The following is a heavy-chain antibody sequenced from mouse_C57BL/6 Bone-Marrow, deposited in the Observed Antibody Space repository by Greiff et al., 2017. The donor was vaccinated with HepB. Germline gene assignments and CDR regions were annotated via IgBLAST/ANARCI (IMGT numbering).Heavy chain of an antibody. CDR2: INPSNGGT. Sequence: QVQLQQPGTELVKPGASVKLSCKASGYTFTSYWMHWVKQRPGQGLEWIGNINPSNGGTNYNEKFKSKATLTVDKSSSTAYMQLSSLTSEDSAVYYCARGTTVVATDWYFDVWGTGTTVTVSS. CDR1: GYTFTSYW. V-gene: IGHV1-53*01. J-gene: IGHJ1*03. CDR3: ARGTTVVATDWYFDV. D-gene: IGHD1-1*01.